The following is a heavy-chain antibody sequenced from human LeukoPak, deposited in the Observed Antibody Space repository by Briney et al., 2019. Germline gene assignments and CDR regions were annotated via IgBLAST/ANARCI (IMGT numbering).Heavy chain of an antibody. CDR1: GGTFSSYA. D-gene: IGHD3-10*01. J-gene: IGHJ4*02. Sequence: GASVKVSCKASGGTFSSYAISWVRQAPGQGLEWMGGIIPIFGTANYAQKFQGRVTITADESTSTAYMELSSLRSEDTAVYYCASSPMDYGSGSYYSYDTFDYWGQGTLVTVSS. CDR2: IIPIFGTA. CDR3: ASSPMDYGSGSYYSYDTFDY. V-gene: IGHV1-69*13.